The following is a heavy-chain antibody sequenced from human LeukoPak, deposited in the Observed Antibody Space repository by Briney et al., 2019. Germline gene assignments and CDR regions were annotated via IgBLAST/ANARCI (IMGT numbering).Heavy chain of an antibody. CDR1: GFTFSDHW. CDR2: INRDGSNT. V-gene: IGHV3-74*01. J-gene: IGHJ4*02. Sequence: GGSLRLSCAASGFTFSDHWMHWVRQGPGKGLVWVSRINRDGSNTNYADSVKGRFTISRDNSKNTLYLQMSSLRAEDTAVYYCVKDGGYHGSGGSYYFDYWGQGTLVTVSS. CDR3: VKDGGYHGSGGSYYFDY. D-gene: IGHD3-10*01.